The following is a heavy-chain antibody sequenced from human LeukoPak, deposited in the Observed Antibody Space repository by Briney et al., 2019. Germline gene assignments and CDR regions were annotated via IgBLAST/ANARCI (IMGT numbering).Heavy chain of an antibody. CDR1: GFTFSSYW. D-gene: IGHD6-13*01. CDR2: IKQDGSEK. V-gene: IGHV3-7*01. CDR3: ARDAAAAQQKGRYYYYYGMDV. Sequence: GGSLRLSCAASGFTFSSYWMSWVRQAPGKGLEWVANIKQDGSEKYYVDSVKGRFTISRDNAKNSLYLQMNSLRAEDTAVYYCARDAAAAQQKGRYYYYYGMDVWGQGTTVTVSS. J-gene: IGHJ6*02.